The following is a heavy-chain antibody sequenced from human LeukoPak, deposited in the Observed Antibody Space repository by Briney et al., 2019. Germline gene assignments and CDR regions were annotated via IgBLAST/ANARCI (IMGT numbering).Heavy chain of an antibody. V-gene: IGHV3-48*03. CDR2: ISSSGSTI. J-gene: IGHJ5*02. D-gene: IGHD2-2*01. CDR3: ASRYCSSTSCQPGVLFYR. CDR1: GFTFRSHG. Sequence: PGGTLRLSCAASGFTFRSHGMNWVRQAPGKGREGVSYISSSGSTIYYADSVKGRLTISRDNAKNSLYLQMNSLRAEDTAVYYCASRYCSSTSCQPGVLFYRWGQGTLVTVSS.